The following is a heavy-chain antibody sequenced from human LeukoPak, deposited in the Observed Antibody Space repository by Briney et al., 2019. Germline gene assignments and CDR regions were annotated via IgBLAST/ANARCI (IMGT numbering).Heavy chain of an antibody. CDR2: INHSGST. CDR1: GGSFSGYY. CDR3: ARTTMITFGGVRPFDY. D-gene: IGHD3-16*01. V-gene: IGHV4-34*01. Sequence: PSETLSLTCAVYGGSFSGYYWSWIRQPPGKGLEWIGEINHSGSTNYNPSLKSRVTISVDTSKNQFSLKLSSVTAADTAAYYCARTTMITFGGVRPFDYWGQGTLVTVSS. J-gene: IGHJ4*02.